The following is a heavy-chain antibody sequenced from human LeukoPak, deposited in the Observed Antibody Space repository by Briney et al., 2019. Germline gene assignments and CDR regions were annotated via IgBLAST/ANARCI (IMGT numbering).Heavy chain of an antibody. CDR3: ARDYKYAFDN. D-gene: IGHD5-24*01. CDR2: IGIDSGNT. V-gene: IGHV3-48*01. Sequence: GGSLRLSCAASGFTFRDCSMKWVRQAPRKGLEWISYIGIDSGNTNYADSVKGRFTISGDKAKNSLYLQMNSLRVEDTAVYYCARDYKYAFDNWGQGTLVTVSS. J-gene: IGHJ4*02. CDR1: GFTFRDCS.